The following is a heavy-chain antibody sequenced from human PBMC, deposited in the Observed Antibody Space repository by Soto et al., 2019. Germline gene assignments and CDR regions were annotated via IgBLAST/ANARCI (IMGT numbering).Heavy chain of an antibody. J-gene: IGHJ3*02. CDR2: IYPGDSDT. V-gene: IGHV5-51*01. D-gene: IGHD2-2*01. Sequence: ESLKISCKGSGYSFTSYWIGWVRQMPGKGLEWMGIIYPGDSDTRYSPSFQGQVTISADKSISTAYLQWSSLKASDTAMYYCARGEVVPAAIGAFDIWGQGTMVTVSS. CDR3: ARGEVVPAAIGAFDI. CDR1: GYSFTSYW.